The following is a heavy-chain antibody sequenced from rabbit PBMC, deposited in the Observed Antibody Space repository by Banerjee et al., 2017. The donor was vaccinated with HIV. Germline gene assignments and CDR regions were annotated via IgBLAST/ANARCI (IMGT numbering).Heavy chain of an antibody. V-gene: IGHV1S40*01. D-gene: IGHD2-1*01. CDR2: IYAGSSGST. Sequence: QSLEESGGDLVKPGGSLTLTCTASGFSFNDNYWICWVRQAPVTGLEWIACIYAGSSGSTYYASWAEGRFTISQTSSTAVTLQMTSLTAADTATYFCARGNSDDNWLNFNLWGPGTLVTVS. J-gene: IGHJ4*01. CDR3: ARGNSDDNWLNFNL. CDR1: GFSFNDNYW.